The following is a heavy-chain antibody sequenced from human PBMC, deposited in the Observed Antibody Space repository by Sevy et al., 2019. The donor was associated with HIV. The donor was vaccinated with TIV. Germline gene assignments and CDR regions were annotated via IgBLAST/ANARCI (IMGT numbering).Heavy chain of an antibody. V-gene: IGHV4-4*07. CDR3: VRVYSSAWLKFDP. D-gene: IGHD6-19*01. CDR2: THSSGST. Sequence: SETLSLTCIVSGDSVSSYYWSWIRQPAGRGLEWIGRTHSSGSTNYNPSLKTRVTMSLDTSKNQFSLKLTSVTAADTAVYYCVRVYSSAWLKFDPWGQGTLVTVSS. J-gene: IGHJ5*02. CDR1: GDSVSSYY.